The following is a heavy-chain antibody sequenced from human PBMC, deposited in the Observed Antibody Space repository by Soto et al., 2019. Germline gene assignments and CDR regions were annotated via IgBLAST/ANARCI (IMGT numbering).Heavy chain of an antibody. Sequence: ASVKVSCKASGYTFTSQNMHWVRQAPGQGLEWMGVINPSIGTTTYAQKFQGRVTMTRDTSISTAYMELSRLRSDDTAVYYCAREGLYSSSSSYFDYWGQGTLVTVSS. CDR3: AREGLYSSSSSYFDY. V-gene: IGHV1-46*01. D-gene: IGHD6-6*01. CDR1: GYTFTSQN. CDR2: INPSIGTT. J-gene: IGHJ4*02.